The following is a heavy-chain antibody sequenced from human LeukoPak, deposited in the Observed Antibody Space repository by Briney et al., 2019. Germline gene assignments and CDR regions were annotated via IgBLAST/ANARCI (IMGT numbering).Heavy chain of an antibody. V-gene: IGHV3-48*01. CDR1: GFTFSSYS. CDR2: ISNSDSTI. Sequence: GGSLRLSCAASGFTFSSYSMNWVRQAPGKGLEWVSYISNSDSTIYYADSVKGRFTISRGNAKNSLYLQMNSLRAEDTAVYYCSRRFDSWGQGTLVTVSS. J-gene: IGHJ4*02. CDR3: SRRFDS.